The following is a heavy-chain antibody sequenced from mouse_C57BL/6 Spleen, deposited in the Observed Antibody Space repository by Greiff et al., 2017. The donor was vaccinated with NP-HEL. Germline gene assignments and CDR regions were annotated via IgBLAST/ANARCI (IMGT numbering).Heavy chain of an antibody. V-gene: IGHV5-17*01. CDR3: AGSYYGSSFAY. CDR2: ISSGSSTI. CDR1: GFTFSDYG. Sequence: DVHLVESGGGLVKPGGSLKLSCAASGFTFSDYGMHWVRQAPEKGLEWVAYISSGSSTIYYADTVKGRFTISRDNAKNTLFLQMTSLRSEDTAMYYCAGSYYGSSFAYWAQGTLVTVSA. J-gene: IGHJ3*01. D-gene: IGHD1-1*01.